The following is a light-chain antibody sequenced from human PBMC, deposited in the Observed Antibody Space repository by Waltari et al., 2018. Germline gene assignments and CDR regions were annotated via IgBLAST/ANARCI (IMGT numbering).Light chain of an antibody. CDR2: WAS. V-gene: IGKV4-1*01. CDR1: ESVLYSSNNKNH. CDR3: QQYYSTPLT. Sequence: DIVMPQSPESLAVSLGERATINCKSSESVLYSSNNKNHLAWYQKKPGQPPKLLLYWASTRKSGVPDRFSGSGSETDFTLTVTSLQAEDVAVYYCQQYYSTPLTFGGGTKVEIK. J-gene: IGKJ4*01.